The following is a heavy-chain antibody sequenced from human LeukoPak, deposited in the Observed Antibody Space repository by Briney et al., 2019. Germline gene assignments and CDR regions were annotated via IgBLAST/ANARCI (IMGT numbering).Heavy chain of an antibody. CDR1: GFTFSSYW. D-gene: IGHD4-23*01. J-gene: IGHJ4*02. CDR3: ATARLRWYYFDY. CDR2: INSDGSST. Sequence: PGWSLRLSCAASGFTFSSYWMHWVRQAPGKGLVWVSRINSDGSSTSYADSVKGRFTISRDNAKNTLYLQMNSLRAEDTAVYYCATARLRWYYFDYWGQGTLVTVSS. V-gene: IGHV3-74*01.